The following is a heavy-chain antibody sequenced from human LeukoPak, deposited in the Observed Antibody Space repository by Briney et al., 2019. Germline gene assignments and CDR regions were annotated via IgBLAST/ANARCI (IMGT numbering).Heavy chain of an antibody. CDR3: ARDSNGFDY. V-gene: IGHV4-39*07. CDR1: DGSVSISSYY. D-gene: IGHD2-8*01. Sequence: SETLSLTCSVSDGSVSISSYYWGWIRQPPGKGLEWIGSIYYSGTTSYNPSLKSRVTISVDTSKNQFSLKLTSVTAADTAVYYCARDSNGFDYWGQGTLVTVSS. J-gene: IGHJ4*02. CDR2: IYYSGTT.